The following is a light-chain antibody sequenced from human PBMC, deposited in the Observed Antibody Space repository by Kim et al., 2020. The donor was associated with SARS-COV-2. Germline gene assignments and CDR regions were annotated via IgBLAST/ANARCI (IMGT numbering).Light chain of an antibody. V-gene: IGKV3-15*01. CDR1: QNVNNN. J-gene: IGKJ2*01. CDR2: AAS. CDR3: QQYNNWPPYT. Sequence: VSPGERATPSCKSSQNVNNNLAWYQQKPGQAPRLLIKAASTRAAGIPARFSGSGSGTEFTLTISSLQSEDFAVYYCQQYNNWPPYTFGQGTKLEI.